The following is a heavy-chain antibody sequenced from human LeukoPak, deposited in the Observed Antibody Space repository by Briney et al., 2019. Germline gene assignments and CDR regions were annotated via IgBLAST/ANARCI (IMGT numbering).Heavy chain of an antibody. J-gene: IGHJ4*02. V-gene: IGHV1-2*02. Sequence: WASVKVSCKASGYTFTGYYMHWVRQAPGQGLEWMGWINPNSGGTNYAQKFQGRVTMTRDTSISTAYMELSRLRSDDTAVYYCARDNDGSGSYLGLFDYWGQGTLVTVSS. D-gene: IGHD3-10*01. CDR1: GYTFTGYY. CDR3: ARDNDGSGSYLGLFDY. CDR2: INPNSGGT.